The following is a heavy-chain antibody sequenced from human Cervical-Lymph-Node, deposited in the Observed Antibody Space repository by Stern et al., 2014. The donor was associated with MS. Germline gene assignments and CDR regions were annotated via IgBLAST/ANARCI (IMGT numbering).Heavy chain of an antibody. CDR3: AKDSFEGYYFDF. Sequence: EVQLVQSGGGLVQPGGSLRLSCAVSGLTFSNYAMTWVRQAPGKGLEWVSAISASGGSTFYADSVKGRFAISRDTSKSTLHLQMNSLRADDTAVYYCAKDSFEGYYFDFWGQGTLVAVYS. CDR1: GLTFSNYA. J-gene: IGHJ4*02. V-gene: IGHV3-23*04. CDR2: ISASGGST.